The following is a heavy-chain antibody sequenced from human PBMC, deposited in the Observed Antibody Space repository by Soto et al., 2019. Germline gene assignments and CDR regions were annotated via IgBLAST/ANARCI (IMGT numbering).Heavy chain of an antibody. CDR2: ISGSSTYI. CDR3: ARGDGTGLYNSGWSPRY. CDR1: GFTFSYYG. J-gene: IGHJ4*02. V-gene: IGHV3-21*04. D-gene: IGHD6-19*01. Sequence: EVQLVESGGGLVKPGESLRVSCAASGFTFSYYGLYWVRQAPGKGLEWVSSISGSSTYIYYADRVKGRFTISRDNAKNSLYLRMDSLRAEDTAVYYCARGDGTGLYNSGWSPRYWGQGTLVTVSS.